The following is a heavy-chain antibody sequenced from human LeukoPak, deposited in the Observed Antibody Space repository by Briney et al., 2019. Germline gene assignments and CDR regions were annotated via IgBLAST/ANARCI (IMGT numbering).Heavy chain of an antibody. V-gene: IGHV3-23*01. J-gene: IGHJ4*02. CDR3: AKVTYGSGTYGAFDY. Sequence: GGTLRLSCAGSGFTFSSYGMSWVRQAPGKGLGWVSAIRGTGTSTYYADSVKGRFTISRDNSKNTLYLQMNSLRAEDTAVYYCAKVTYGSGTYGAFDYWGQGTLVTVSS. CDR2: IRGTGTST. CDR1: GFTFSSYG. D-gene: IGHD3-10*01.